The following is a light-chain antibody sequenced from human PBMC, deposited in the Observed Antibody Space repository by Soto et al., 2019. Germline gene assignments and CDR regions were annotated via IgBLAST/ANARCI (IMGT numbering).Light chain of an antibody. J-gene: IGLJ2*01. CDR1: SSDVGGYNY. V-gene: IGLV2-14*01. CDR2: DVS. CDR3: NSYTNSSTPTVV. Sequence: QSALTQPASVSGSPGQSITISCTGTSSDVGGYNYVSWYQQHPGKAPKLMIYDVSNRPSGVSNRFSGSKSGNTASLTITGLEAEDEDDDDYNSYTNSSTPTVVFGAGTKLTVL.